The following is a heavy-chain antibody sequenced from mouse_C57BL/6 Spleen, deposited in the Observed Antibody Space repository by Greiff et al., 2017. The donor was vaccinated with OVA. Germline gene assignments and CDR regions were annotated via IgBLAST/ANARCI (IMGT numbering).Heavy chain of an antibody. CDR1: GYAFSSSW. D-gene: IGHD2-12*01. CDR2: IYPGAGDT. Sequence: QVQLQQSGPELVKPGASVKISCKASGYAFSSSWMHWVTQRPGKGLAWIGRIYPGAGDTDYNGKFQGTATLTADKSSSTADMQLSSLTSEDSAVYFCARDYYSRYFDYWGQGTTLTVSS. V-gene: IGHV1-82*01. J-gene: IGHJ2*01. CDR3: ARDYYSRYFDY.